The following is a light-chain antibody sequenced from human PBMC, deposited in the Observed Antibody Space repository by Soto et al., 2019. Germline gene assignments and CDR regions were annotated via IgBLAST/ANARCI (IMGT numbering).Light chain of an antibody. CDR3: SSFAGRNTYV. Sequence: QSVLTQPPSASGSPGQSVAISCTGTSSDVVGYKYVSWYQQFPGEAPNLIIYDVKKRPSGVPSRFSGSKSGNTAFLTVSGLRPEDEAEYYCSSFAGRNTYVFGSGTKVTVL. CDR2: DVK. V-gene: IGLV2-8*01. CDR1: SSDVVGYKY. J-gene: IGLJ1*01.